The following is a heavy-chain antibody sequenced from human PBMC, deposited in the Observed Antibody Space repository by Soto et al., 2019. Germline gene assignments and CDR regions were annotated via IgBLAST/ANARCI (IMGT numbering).Heavy chain of an antibody. D-gene: IGHD2-21*02. Sequence: QVLLVQSGAEVTRPGASVKVSCKASGYTFTSYYMHWVRQAPGQGLEWMAMINPSGGRTKYAQIFQGRVTLTRATSKGTVDMELSSLTSEDTAIYYWARRPSCGGDCYLFDYWGQGTQVTFSS. CDR1: GYTFTSYY. J-gene: IGHJ4*02. V-gene: IGHV1-46*01. CDR2: INPSGGRT. CDR3: ARRPSCGGDCYLFDY.